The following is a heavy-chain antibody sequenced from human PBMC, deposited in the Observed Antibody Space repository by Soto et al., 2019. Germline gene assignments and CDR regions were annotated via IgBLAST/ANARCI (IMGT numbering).Heavy chain of an antibody. CDR2: IIPIFGTA. Sequence: SVKVSCKASGGTFSSYAISWVRQAPGQGLEWMGGIIPIFGTANYAQKFQGRVTITADESTSTAYMELSSLRSEDTAVYYCAGTLLEWIAAAGYYYYGMDVWGQGTTVTVSS. CDR1: GGTFSSYA. V-gene: IGHV1-69*13. D-gene: IGHD6-13*01. J-gene: IGHJ6*02. CDR3: AGTLLEWIAAAGYYYYGMDV.